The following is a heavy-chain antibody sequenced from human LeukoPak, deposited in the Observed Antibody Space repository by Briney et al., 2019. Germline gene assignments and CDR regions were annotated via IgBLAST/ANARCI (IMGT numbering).Heavy chain of an antibody. D-gene: IGHD2-2*01. CDR1: GGSFSGYY. CDR3: ARAPGDVVVPAAMFDY. Sequence: SETLSLTCAVYGGSFSGYYWSWIRQPPGEGLEWIGEINHSGSTNYNPSLKSRVTISVDTSKNQFSLKLSSVTAADTAVYYCARAPGDVVVPAAMFDYWGQGTLVTVSS. V-gene: IGHV4-34*01. J-gene: IGHJ4*02. CDR2: INHSGST.